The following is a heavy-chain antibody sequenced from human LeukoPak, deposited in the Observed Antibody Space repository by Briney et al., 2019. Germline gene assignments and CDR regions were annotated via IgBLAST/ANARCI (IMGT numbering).Heavy chain of an antibody. V-gene: IGHV3-15*01. Sequence: GGSLRLSCAASGFTFSDHYVDWVRQAPGKGLEWVGRIKSKAAGGTTDYAAPVKGRFTISRDDSKDTLYLQMNGLKTEDTAVYYCTTIKVRGVFDYWGQGTLVTVSS. J-gene: IGHJ4*02. CDR3: TTIKVRGVFDY. CDR1: GFTFSDHY. D-gene: IGHD3-10*01. CDR2: IKSKAAGGTT.